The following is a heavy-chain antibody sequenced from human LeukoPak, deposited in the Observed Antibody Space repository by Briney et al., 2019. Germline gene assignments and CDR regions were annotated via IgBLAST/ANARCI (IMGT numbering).Heavy chain of an antibody. J-gene: IGHJ3*01. CDR1: GFIFSDYG. Sequence: GGSLRLSCAASGFIFSDYGMHWVRQAPGKGLEWVAVIWNDGSNTYYGDSVKGLFTISRDNSKNTLYLQMNSLRAEDTAVYYCARDNAGLVKHLDAFDLWGQGTMVTVAS. CDR2: IWNDGSNT. D-gene: IGHD1-26*01. V-gene: IGHV3-33*01. CDR3: ARDNAGLVKHLDAFDL.